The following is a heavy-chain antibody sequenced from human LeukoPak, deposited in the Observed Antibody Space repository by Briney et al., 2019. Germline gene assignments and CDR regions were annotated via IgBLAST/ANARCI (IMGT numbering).Heavy chain of an antibody. CDR2: IRYDGSNK. Sequence: GGSLRLSCAASGFTFSTYGMHWVRQAPGEGLEWVALIRYDGSNKYYEDSVKGRFTISRDNSKNTLYLQMSSLRAEDTAVYYCARPVDYYDILTGFDFWGQGTLVTVSS. V-gene: IGHV3-33*01. CDR1: GFTFSTYG. J-gene: IGHJ4*02. D-gene: IGHD3-9*01. CDR3: ARPVDYYDILTGFDF.